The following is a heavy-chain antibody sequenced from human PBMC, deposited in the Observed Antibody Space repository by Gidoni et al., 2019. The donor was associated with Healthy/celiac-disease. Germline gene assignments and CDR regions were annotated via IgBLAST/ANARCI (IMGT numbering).Heavy chain of an antibody. D-gene: IGHD6-6*01. Sequence: QVQLQQWGAGLLKPSETLSLTCAVYGGSFSGYYWSWIRQPPGKGLEWIGEINHSGSTNYNPSLKSRVTISVDTSKNQFSLKLSSVTAADTAVYYCARQFIAARQHAPGPYGMDVWGQGTTVTVSS. V-gene: IGHV4-34*01. CDR3: ARQFIAARQHAPGPYGMDV. CDR1: GGSFSGYY. CDR2: INHSGST. J-gene: IGHJ6*02.